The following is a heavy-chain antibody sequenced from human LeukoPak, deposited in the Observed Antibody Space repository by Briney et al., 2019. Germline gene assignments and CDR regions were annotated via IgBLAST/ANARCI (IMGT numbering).Heavy chain of an antibody. V-gene: IGHV3-7*03. CDR1: GFTFSSYW. CDR3: ARCGRVLWFGELSRLFDI. J-gene: IGHJ3*02. Sequence: GGSLRLSGAASGFTFSSYWMSWVRQAPGKGLEWVANIKQDGSEKYYVDSVKGRFTISRDNAKNSLYLQMNSLRAEDTAVYYCARCGRVLWFGELSRLFDIWGQGTMVTVSS. CDR2: IKQDGSEK. D-gene: IGHD3-10*01.